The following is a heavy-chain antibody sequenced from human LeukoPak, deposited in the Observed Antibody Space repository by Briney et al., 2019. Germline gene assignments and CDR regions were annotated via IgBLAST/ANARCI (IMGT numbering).Heavy chain of an antibody. CDR1: GGSICSGGYY. J-gene: IGHJ4*02. CDR2: IYYSGST. Sequence: SGTLSLTCTVSGGSICSGGYYWSWIRQHPGKGLEWIGYIYYSGSTYYNPSLKSRVTISVDTSKNQFSLKLSSVTAADTAVYYCARGITMVRGAYDYWGQGTLVTVSS. V-gene: IGHV4-31*03. CDR3: ARGITMVRGAYDY. D-gene: IGHD3-10*01.